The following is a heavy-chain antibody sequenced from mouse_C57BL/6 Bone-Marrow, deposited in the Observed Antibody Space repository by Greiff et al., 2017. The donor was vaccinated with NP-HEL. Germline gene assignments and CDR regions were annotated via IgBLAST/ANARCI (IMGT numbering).Heavy chain of an antibody. CDR2: ISDGGSYT. V-gene: IGHV5-4*01. CDR1: GFTFSSYA. D-gene: IGHD4-1*01. Sequence: EVQRVESGGGLVKPGGSLKLSCAASGFTFSSYAMSWVRQTPEKRLEWVATISDGGSYTYYPDNVKGRFTISRDNAKNNLYLQMSHLKSEDTAMYSCARGNWYSFDYGGQGTTLTVSS. CDR3: ARGNWYSFDY. J-gene: IGHJ2*01.